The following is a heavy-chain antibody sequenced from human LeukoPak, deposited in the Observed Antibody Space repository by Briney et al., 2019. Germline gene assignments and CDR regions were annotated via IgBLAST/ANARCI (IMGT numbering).Heavy chain of an antibody. J-gene: IGHJ6*02. CDR2: IAYDTGNQ. Sequence: GGSLRLSCAASGFTFSTYGMNWVRQAPGKGLEWVAAIAYDTGNQYYAESVKGRFTISRDNSKNTLYLLMNSLRPEDTAVYYCAKGQGQYSPLRNYGMDVWGQGTTVTVSS. D-gene: IGHD2-21*01. CDR1: GFTFSTYG. CDR3: AKGQGQYSPLRNYGMDV. V-gene: IGHV3-30*18.